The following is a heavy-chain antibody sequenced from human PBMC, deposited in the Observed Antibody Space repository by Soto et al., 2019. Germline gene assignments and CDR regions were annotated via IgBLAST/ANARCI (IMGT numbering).Heavy chain of an antibody. Sequence: KPSETLSLTCTVSGGSVSSGSYYWSWIRQPPGKGLEWIGYIYYSGSTYYNPSLRSRVTISVDTSKNQFSLKLSSVTAADTAVYHCASSVLDYDFWSGYSNETLYYYYYYGMDVWGQGTTVTVSS. J-gene: IGHJ6*02. CDR1: GGSVSSGSYY. D-gene: IGHD3-3*01. CDR3: ASSVLDYDFWSGYSNETLYYYYYYGMDV. CDR2: IYYSGST. V-gene: IGHV4-61*01.